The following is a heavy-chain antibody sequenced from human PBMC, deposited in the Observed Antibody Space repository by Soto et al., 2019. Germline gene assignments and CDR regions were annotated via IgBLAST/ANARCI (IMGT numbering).Heavy chain of an antibody. D-gene: IGHD3-10*01. CDR3: AKGLSGSGAYQWFDP. CDR2: ISSSGSTI. V-gene: IGHV3-11*01. CDR1: GFTFSDYY. J-gene: IGHJ5*02. Sequence: GGSLILSCAASGFTFSDYYMSWIRQAPGKGLEWVSYISSSGSTIYYADSVKGRFTISRDNSKNTLYLQMNGLRVEDTAVYYCAKGLSGSGAYQWFDPWGQGTLVTVSS.